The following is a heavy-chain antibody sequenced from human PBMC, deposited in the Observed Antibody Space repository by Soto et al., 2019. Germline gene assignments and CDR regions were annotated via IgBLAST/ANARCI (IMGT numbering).Heavy chain of an antibody. CDR1: GGSISSSSYY. J-gene: IGHJ6*03. Sequence: SETLSLTCTVSGGSISSSSYYWGWIRQPPGKGLEWIGSIYYSGSIYYNPSLKSRVTISVDTSKNQFSLKLSSVTAADTAVYYCARHNREAAAGLAYYYYMDVWGKGTTVTVSS. V-gene: IGHV4-39*01. CDR2: IYYSGSI. D-gene: IGHD6-13*01. CDR3: ARHNREAAAGLAYYYYMDV.